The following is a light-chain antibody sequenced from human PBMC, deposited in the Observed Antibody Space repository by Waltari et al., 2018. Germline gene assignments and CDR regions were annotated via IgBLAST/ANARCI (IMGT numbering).Light chain of an antibody. CDR1: QNIYTN. CDR3: QQYNSWLTWT. J-gene: IGKJ1*01. Sequence: EIMMTQSPATLSVSPGDRATLSCRASQNIYTNLAWYQQKPGQTPRLLIYGASTRPTGIPARFSGSGSWTEFTLTINSLQSEDVAVYYCQQYNSWLTWTFGQGTKVEIK. CDR2: GAS. V-gene: IGKV3-15*01.